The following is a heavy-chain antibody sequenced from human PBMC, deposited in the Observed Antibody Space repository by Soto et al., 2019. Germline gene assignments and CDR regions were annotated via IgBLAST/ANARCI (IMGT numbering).Heavy chain of an antibody. D-gene: IGHD2-21*02. CDR3: AKGARDCGGDCYSSYFDY. V-gene: IGHV3-23*01. CDR2: STGNGVST. CDR1: RFTLIGYA. J-gene: IGHJ4*02. Sequence: EVQLLESGAGLVQPGGSLRLSCAASRFTLIGYAMSWVRQAPGKGLEWVSGSTGNGVSTLYADSVKGRFTISRDNSKNALYLQMNSLRAEDTAVYFCAKGARDCGGDCYSSYFDYWGQGALVTVSS.